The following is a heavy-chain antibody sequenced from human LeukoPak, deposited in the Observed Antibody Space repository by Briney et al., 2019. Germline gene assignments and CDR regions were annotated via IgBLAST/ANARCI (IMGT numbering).Heavy chain of an antibody. CDR2: ISGSGGST. CDR3: AKGDSGSYYKDPYYFDY. J-gene: IGHJ4*02. CDR1: GFTFSSYA. Sequence: GGSLRLSCAASGFTFSSYAMSWVRQAPGKGLEWVTAISGSGGSTYYADSVKGRFTISRDNSKNTLYLQMNSLRAEDTAVYYCAKGDSGSYYKDPYYFDYWGQGTLVTVSS. D-gene: IGHD1-26*01. V-gene: IGHV3-23*01.